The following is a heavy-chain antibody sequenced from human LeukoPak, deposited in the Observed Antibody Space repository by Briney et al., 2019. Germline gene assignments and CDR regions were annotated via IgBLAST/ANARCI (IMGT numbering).Heavy chain of an antibody. CDR1: GYTFTSYG. V-gene: IGHV1-18*01. CDR3: TKDFEDTALFKS. J-gene: IGHJ5*02. D-gene: IGHD5-18*01. Sequence: ASVKVSCKASGYTFTSYGISWVRQAPGHGLEWMGWISAYNGNTNYAQKLQGRVTMTTDTSTSTAYLELGGLRSDDTAVYYCTKDFEDTALFKSWGQGTLVTVSS. CDR2: ISAYNGNT.